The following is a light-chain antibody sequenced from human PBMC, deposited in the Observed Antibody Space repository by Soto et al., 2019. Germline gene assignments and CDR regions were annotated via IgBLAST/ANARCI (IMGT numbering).Light chain of an antibody. Sequence: DIQMTQSPSSLSASVGDRVSITCRASQSIRCYLNWYQQKPGKAPKLLINAASILQSGVPSRFSGSGSGTDFPLTISSLQPEDSATYYCQQSHSNAITFGQGTRLEIK. CDR1: QSIRCY. CDR2: AAS. J-gene: IGKJ5*01. V-gene: IGKV1-39*01. CDR3: QQSHSNAIT.